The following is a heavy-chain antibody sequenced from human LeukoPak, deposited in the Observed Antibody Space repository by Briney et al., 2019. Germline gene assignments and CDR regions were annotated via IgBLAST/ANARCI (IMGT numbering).Heavy chain of an antibody. CDR3: ARVTRGRLITFGGVIVSYYFDY. Sequence: SETLSLTCAVYGGSFSGYYWSWIRQPPGKGLEWIGEINHSGSTNYNPSLKSRVTISVDTSKNQFSLKLSSVTAADTAVYYCARVTRGRLITFGGVIVSYYFDYWGQGTLVTVSS. CDR1: GGSFSGYY. D-gene: IGHD3-16*02. CDR2: INHSGST. J-gene: IGHJ4*02. V-gene: IGHV4-34*01.